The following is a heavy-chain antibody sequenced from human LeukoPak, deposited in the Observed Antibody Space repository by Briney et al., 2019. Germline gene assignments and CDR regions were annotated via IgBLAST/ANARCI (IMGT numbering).Heavy chain of an antibody. J-gene: IGHJ4*02. V-gene: IGHV1-46*01. CDR3: ARVNPQEYFDY. CDR1: GYTFTSYY. CDR2: INPSGGST. Sequence: GPVKVSCKASGYTFTSYYMHWVRQAPGQGLEWMGIINPSGGSTSYAQKFQGRVTMTRDTSTSTVYMELSSLRSEDTAVYYCARVNPQEYFDYWGQGTLVTVSS.